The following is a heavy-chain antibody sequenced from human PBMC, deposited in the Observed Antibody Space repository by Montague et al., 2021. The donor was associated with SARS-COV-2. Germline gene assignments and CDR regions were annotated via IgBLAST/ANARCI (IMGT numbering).Heavy chain of an antibody. D-gene: IGHD3-10*01. V-gene: IGHV3-48*03. CDR2: ISSSGSTL. Sequence: YLSLSWAASGFTFSSYEMNWVRQAPGKGLEWVSYISSSGSTLYHADSVRGRFTISRDNARDSVYLQMNSLRAEDTAVYYCAREEDSYGSGTLDYWGQGTLVTVSS. CDR1: GFTFSSYE. CDR3: AREEDSYGSGTLDY. J-gene: IGHJ4*02.